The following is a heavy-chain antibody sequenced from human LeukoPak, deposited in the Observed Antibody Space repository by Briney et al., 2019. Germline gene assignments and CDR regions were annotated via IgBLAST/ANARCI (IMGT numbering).Heavy chain of an antibody. Sequence: GASVKVSCKASGYTFTSYYMNWVRQAPEQGLEWMGIINPSGGATNYAQKFQGRVTMTRDTSTSTVFMELSSLRSEDTAVYYCARDPRGDRSYFDYWGQGTLVTVSS. J-gene: IGHJ4*02. CDR3: ARDPRGDRSYFDY. CDR2: INPSGGAT. CDR1: GYTFTSYY. V-gene: IGHV1-46*01. D-gene: IGHD2-21*02.